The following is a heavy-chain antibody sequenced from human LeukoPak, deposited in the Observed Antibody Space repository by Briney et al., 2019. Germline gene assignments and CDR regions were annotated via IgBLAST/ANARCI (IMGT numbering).Heavy chain of an antibody. D-gene: IGHD3-22*01. J-gene: IGHJ3*02. V-gene: IGHV3-21*01. CDR1: GFTFSSYS. CDR2: ISSSSSYI. CDR3: ARDRSPRYYYDSSGRNNAFDI. Sequence: PGGSLRLSCAASGFTFSSYSMNWVCQAPGKGLEWVSSISSSSSYIYYADSVKGRFTISRDNAKNSLYLQMNSLRAEDTAVYYCARDRSPRYYYDSSGRNNAFDIWGQGTMVTVSS.